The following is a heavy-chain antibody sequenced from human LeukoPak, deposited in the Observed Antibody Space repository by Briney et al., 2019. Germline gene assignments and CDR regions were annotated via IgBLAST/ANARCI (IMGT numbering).Heavy chain of an antibody. CDR1: GFTFSSYS. CDR2: ISSSSSYI. CDR3: ARVHDSSGDAFDI. J-gene: IGHJ3*02. V-gene: IGHV3-21*01. Sequence: GGSLRLSCAASGFTFSSYSMNWVRQAPGKGLEWVSSISSSSSYIYYADSVKGRFTISRDNAKNSLYLQMNSLRAEDTAVYYCARVHDSSGDAFDIWGQGTMVTVSS. D-gene: IGHD3-22*01.